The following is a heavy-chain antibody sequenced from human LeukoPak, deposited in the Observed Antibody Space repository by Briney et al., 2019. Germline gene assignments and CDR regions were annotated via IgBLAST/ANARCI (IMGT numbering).Heavy chain of an antibody. CDR2: MNPNSGNT. V-gene: IGHV1-8*01. D-gene: IGHD5-12*01. J-gene: IGHJ3*02. CDR3: ARLLGDIVATNDAFDI. CDR1: GYTFTNHD. Sequence: GASVKVSCKTSGYTFTNHDINWLRQATGQGLEWMGWMNPNSGNTGYAQKFQGRVTMTRNTSISTAYMELSSLRSEDTAVYYCARLLGDIVATNDAFDIWGQGTMVTVSS.